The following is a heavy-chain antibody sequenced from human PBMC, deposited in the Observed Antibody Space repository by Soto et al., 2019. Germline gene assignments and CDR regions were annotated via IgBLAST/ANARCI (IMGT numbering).Heavy chain of an antibody. CDR1: GYTFTGYY. Sequence: ASVKVSCKASGYTFTGYYIHWVRQAPGQGLEWMGWINPNSGGTKYPQKFQGRVTMTRDTSIRTVYMSLTGLKSDDTAVYFCARDLAKGGGSAGFDYWGQGTLVTSPQ. D-gene: IGHD2-15*01. CDR3: ARDLAKGGGSAGFDY. J-gene: IGHJ4*02. CDR2: INPNSGGT. V-gene: IGHV1-2*02.